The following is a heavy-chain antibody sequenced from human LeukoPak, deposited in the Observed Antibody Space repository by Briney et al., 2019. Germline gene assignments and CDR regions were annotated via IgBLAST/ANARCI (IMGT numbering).Heavy chain of an antibody. D-gene: IGHD1-26*01. CDR3: ARHMSREKWDFDY. J-gene: IGHJ4*02. Sequence: SETLSLTCTVSGGSISSSSYYWGWIRQPPGKGLEWIGSIYYSGSTYYNPSLKSRVTISVDTSKNQFSLKLSSVTVADTAVYYCARHMSREKWDFDYWGQGTLVTVSS. V-gene: IGHV4-39*01. CDR2: IYYSGST. CDR1: GGSISSSSYY.